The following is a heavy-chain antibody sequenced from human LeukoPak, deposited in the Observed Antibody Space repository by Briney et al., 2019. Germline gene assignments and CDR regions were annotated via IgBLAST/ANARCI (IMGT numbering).Heavy chain of an antibody. Sequence: ASVKVSCKTSGYTFATYFMHWVRQAPGQGLEWMGYIKPNSGVTDYAQKFRGRVTMTWDTSISTAYIELSGLTSDDTAIYYCARPTYCGSDCYFNFDYWGQGTLVTVSS. J-gene: IGHJ4*02. D-gene: IGHD2-21*02. CDR3: ARPTYCGSDCYFNFDY. CDR2: IKPNSGVT. V-gene: IGHV1-2*02. CDR1: GYTFATYF.